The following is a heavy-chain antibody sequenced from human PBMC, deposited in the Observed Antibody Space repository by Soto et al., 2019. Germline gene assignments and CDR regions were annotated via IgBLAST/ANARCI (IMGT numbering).Heavy chain of an antibody. CDR3: AREYYSSRTH. CDR2: ISENGGIT. V-gene: IGHV3-74*01. CDR1: GFTFSTYW. J-gene: IGHJ1*01. D-gene: IGHD3-10*01. Sequence: GGSLRLSCAASGFTFSTYWMQWVRQVPGEGLVWVSSISENGGITTYADSVKGRFTISRDNAKNTLYLQMNGLRVEDTAIYYCAREYYSSRTHWGQGTLVTVSS.